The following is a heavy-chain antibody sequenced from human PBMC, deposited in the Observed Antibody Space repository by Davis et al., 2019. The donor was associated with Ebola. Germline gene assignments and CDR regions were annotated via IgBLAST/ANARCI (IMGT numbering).Heavy chain of an antibody. CDR2: INSDGSST. CDR1: GFTFSSYW. V-gene: IGHV3-74*01. CDR3: ARGWVQLWPSDY. Sequence: GESLKISCAASGFTFSSYWMHWVRQAPGKGLVWVSRINSDGSSTSYTDSVKGRFTISRDNAKNTLYLQMNSLRAEDTAVYYCARGWVQLWPSDYWGQGTLVTVSS. J-gene: IGHJ4*02. D-gene: IGHD5-18*01.